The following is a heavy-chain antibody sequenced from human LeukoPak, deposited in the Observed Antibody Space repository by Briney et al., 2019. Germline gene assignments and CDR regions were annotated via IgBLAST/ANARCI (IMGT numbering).Heavy chain of an antibody. V-gene: IGHV1-8*01. D-gene: IGHD1-14*01. CDR1: GYRLTTYD. Sequence: ASVKVSCKASGYRLTTYDINWVRKATGQGLEWMGWMNPSSGYTGYSQKFQGRVTMTRNTSITTAYMELSSLRSEDTAVYYCARISDHNWYFDLWGRGTLVTVSS. CDR2: MNPSSGYT. CDR3: ARISDHNWYFDL. J-gene: IGHJ2*01.